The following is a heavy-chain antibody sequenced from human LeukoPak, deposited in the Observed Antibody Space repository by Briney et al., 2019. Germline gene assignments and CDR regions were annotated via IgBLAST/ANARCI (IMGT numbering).Heavy chain of an antibody. CDR3: AREYCSTTSCSNHDAFDI. J-gene: IGHJ3*02. D-gene: IGHD2-2*01. Sequence: GGSLRLSCAASGFTFSSYWMHWVRQAPGKGLEWVSRISGDERSISYADSVQGRFTISRDNAKNTPYLQMNSLRAEEAAVYYCAREYCSTTSCSNHDAFDIWGQGTMVTVSS. V-gene: IGHV3-74*01. CDR2: ISGDERSI. CDR1: GFTFSSYW.